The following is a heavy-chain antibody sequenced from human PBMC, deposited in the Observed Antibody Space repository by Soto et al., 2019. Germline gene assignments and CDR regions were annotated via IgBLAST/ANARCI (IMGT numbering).Heavy chain of an antibody. CDR2: IYYSGST. J-gene: IGHJ5*02. CDR1: GGSIRSSSYY. CDR3: ARGDEDYDILTGYYKSCFDP. Sequence: SETLSLTCTVSGGSIRSSSYYRGWIRQPPGKGLEWIGSIYYSGSTYYNPSLKSRVTISVDTSKNQFSLKLSSVTAADTAVYYCARGDEDYDILTGYYKSCFDPWGQGTLVT. V-gene: IGHV4-39*01. D-gene: IGHD3-9*01.